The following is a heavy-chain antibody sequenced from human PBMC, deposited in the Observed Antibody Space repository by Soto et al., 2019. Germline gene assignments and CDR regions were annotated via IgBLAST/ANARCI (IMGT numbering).Heavy chain of an antibody. D-gene: IGHD3-22*01. V-gene: IGHV4-59*01. CDR1: GGSISSYY. J-gene: IGHJ5*02. CDR3: ARGQYYYDSSGYYPRGWFDP. CDR2: IYYSGST. Sequence: PSETLSLTCTVSGGSISSYYWSWIRQPPGKGLEWIGYIYYSGSTNYNPSLKSRVTISVDPSKKQCSLKLSSVTAADTAVYYCARGQYYYDSSGYYPRGWFDPWGQGTLVTV.